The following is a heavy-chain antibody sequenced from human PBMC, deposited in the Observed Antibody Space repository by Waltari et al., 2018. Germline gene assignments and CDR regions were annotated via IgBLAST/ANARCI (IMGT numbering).Heavy chain of an antibody. V-gene: IGHV4-39*07. CDR1: GGSISSSSYY. D-gene: IGHD6-6*01. Sequence: QLQLQESGPGLVKPSETLSLTCTVSGGSISSSSYYWGWFRQPPGKGLEWIGSIYYSGSTYYNPSLKSRVTISVDTSKNQFSLKLSSVTAADTAVYYCAESSPSRLAFDIWGQGTMVTVSS. CDR3: AESSPSRLAFDI. CDR2: IYYSGST. J-gene: IGHJ3*02.